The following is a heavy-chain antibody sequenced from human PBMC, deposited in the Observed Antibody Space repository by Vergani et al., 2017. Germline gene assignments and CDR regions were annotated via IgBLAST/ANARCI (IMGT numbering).Heavy chain of an antibody. CDR2: ISNDGSKK. CDR1: GFSSSSHA. Sequence: VQLAESVGGRVQPGRSLRLSCAAPGFSSSSHAIHWVRQAPGKGLEWVAVISNDGSKKYYADSVKGRFTISRDNSKNTLDLQMNSLRTQDTAVYYCAKAGSVTSGSLQYNFYMDVWGKGTTVTVS. V-gene: IGHV3-30*18. J-gene: IGHJ6*03. D-gene: IGHD3-10*01. CDR3: AKAGSVTSGSLQYNFYMDV.